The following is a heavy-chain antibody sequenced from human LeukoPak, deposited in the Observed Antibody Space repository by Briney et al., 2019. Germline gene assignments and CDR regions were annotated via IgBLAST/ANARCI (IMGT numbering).Heavy chain of an antibody. Sequence: GGSLRLSCAASGFTVSSNYMNWVRQAPGKGLEWVSVIYSGGSTYYADSVKGRFTISRDNSKNTMYLQMNSLRAEDTAVYYCTRDPSDSRGYSWGQGTQVTVSS. D-gene: IGHD3-22*01. V-gene: IGHV3-53*01. CDR3: TRDPSDSRGYS. CDR1: GFTVSSNY. J-gene: IGHJ5*02. CDR2: IYSGGST.